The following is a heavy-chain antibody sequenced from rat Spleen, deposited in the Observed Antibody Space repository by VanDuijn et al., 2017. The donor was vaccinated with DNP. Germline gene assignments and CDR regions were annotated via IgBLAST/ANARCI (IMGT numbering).Heavy chain of an antibody. CDR1: GFIFRNYY. Sequence: EVQLVESGGGLVQPGRSMKLSCVASGFIFRNYYMAWVRQAPTKGLEWIASISSGGGNTYYRDSVKGRFTISRDNAKNTQYLQMDSLRSEDTATYYCIRWNSGHFDYWGQGVMVTVSS. D-gene: IGHD4-3*01. CDR3: IRWNSGHFDY. J-gene: IGHJ2*01. V-gene: IGHV5-25*01. CDR2: ISSGGGNT.